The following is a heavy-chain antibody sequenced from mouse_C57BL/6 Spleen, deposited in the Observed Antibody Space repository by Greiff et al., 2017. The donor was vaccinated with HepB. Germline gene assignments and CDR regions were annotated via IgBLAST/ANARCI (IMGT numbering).Heavy chain of an antibody. CDR1: GFTFSDYG. CDR2: ISSGSSTI. V-gene: IGHV5-17*01. Sequence: EVQVVESGGGLVKPGGSLKLSCAASGFTFSDYGMHWVRQAPEKGLEWVAYISSGSSTIYYADTVKGRFTISRDNAKNTLFLQMTSLRSEDTAMYYCARNYDYDRWYFDDWGTGTTVTVSS. J-gene: IGHJ1*03. CDR3: ARNYDYDRWYFDD. D-gene: IGHD2-4*01.